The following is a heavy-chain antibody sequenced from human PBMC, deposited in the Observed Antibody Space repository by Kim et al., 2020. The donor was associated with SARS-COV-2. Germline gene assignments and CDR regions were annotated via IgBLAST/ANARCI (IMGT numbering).Heavy chain of an antibody. CDR1: GFTFSSYS. J-gene: IGHJ3*02. D-gene: IGHD3-9*01. V-gene: IGHV3-21*01. Sequence: GGSLRLSCAASGFTFSSYSMNWVRQAPGKGLEWVSSISSSSSYIYYADSVKGRFTISRDNAKNSLYLQMNSLRAEDTAVYYCARDSNAPRYFDWLSPDSDAFDIWGQGTMVTVSS. CDR3: ARDSNAPRYFDWLSPDSDAFDI. CDR2: ISSSSSYI.